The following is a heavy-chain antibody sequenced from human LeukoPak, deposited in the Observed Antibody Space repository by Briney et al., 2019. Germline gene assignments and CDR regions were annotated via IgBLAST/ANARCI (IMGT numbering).Heavy chain of an antibody. CDR3: VREARGYHYTYFDY. CDR1: GFTLGSRD. J-gene: IGHJ4*02. Sequence: GGSLRLSCTASGFTLGSRDMHWVRQSPGQGLEWVAAVSSGFHAFFADSVQGRFTVSREDARNSLYLQMNSLRAGDTAVYYCVREARGYHYTYFDYWGQGTLVTVSS. V-gene: IGHV3-13*01. CDR2: VSSGFHA. D-gene: IGHD5-18*01.